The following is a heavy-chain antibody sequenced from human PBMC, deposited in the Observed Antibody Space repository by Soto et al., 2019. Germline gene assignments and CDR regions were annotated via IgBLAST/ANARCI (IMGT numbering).Heavy chain of an antibody. CDR1: EFIFSSYS. V-gene: IGHV3-48*01. CDR3: ARAKYTSSFDAFDI. J-gene: IGHJ3*02. CDR2: ISSSSTK. Sequence: GGSLRLSCAASEFIFSSYSMNWVRQAPGKGLEWISYISSSSTKYYADSVKGRFTMSRDNVKNSLYLQMNSLRAEDTAVYYCARAKYTSSFDAFDIWGQGTMVTVSS. D-gene: IGHD6-13*01.